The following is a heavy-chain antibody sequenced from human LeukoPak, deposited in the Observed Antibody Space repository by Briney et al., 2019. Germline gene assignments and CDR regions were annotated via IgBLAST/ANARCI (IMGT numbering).Heavy chain of an antibody. CDR1: GFTFSGSA. CDR2: IRAKANNYAT. V-gene: IGHV3-73*01. CDR3: RATCTGDCYMSGY. J-gene: IGHJ4*02. D-gene: IGHD2-21*02. Sequence: GGSLRLSCAASGFTFSGSAMHWVRQASGKGLEWVGRIRAKANNYATAYAASVKGRFTISRDDSKNTAYLQMNSLKTEDTAVYYCRATCTGDCYMSGYLGQGTLVTVSS.